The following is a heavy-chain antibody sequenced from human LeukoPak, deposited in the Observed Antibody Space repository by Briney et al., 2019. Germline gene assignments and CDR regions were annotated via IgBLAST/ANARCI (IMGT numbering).Heavy chain of an antibody. CDR1: GFKFSDFW. CDR2: IKEDGSEE. J-gene: IGHJ4*02. D-gene: IGHD3-16*01. CDR3: VRDSRPGGAMGLYHNFDF. V-gene: IGHV3-7*01. Sequence: GGSLRLSCVASGFKFSDFWMTWVRQTPGKGLEWVANIKEDGSEEYHVDSVKGRFTISRDNTKSSLFLQMNSLRGDDTAVYYCVRDSRPGGAMGLYHNFDFWGQGTLVTVSS.